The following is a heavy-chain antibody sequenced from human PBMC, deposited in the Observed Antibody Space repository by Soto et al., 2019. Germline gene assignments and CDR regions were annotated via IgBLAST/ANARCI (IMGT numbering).Heavy chain of an antibody. V-gene: IGHV3-48*03. Sequence: GGSLRLYCAASGFTFSSYEMNWVRQPPGEGLEWISYITSRGNTMYYADCVKGRFTISRDNAKSSLYLQMDGLRVEDTAVYYCARQYGVTRWDYFDYWGHGILVTVSS. D-gene: IGHD2-8*01. CDR1: GFTFSSYE. J-gene: IGHJ4*01. CDR3: ARQYGVTRWDYFDY. CDR2: ITSRGNTM.